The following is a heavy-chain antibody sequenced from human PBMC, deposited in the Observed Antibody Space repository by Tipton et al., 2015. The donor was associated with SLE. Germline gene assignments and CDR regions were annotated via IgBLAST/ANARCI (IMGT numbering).Heavy chain of an antibody. CDR3: AKRDERSGYDAFDV. CDR2: VRYDGTNK. CDR1: GFTFSNYV. D-gene: IGHD3-22*01. Sequence: SLRLSCAASGFTFSNYVMHWVRQAPGKGLEWVAFVRYDGTNKYYADSVKGRFTISRDNYKDTLYLQMNSLRDEDTAIYYCAKRDERSGYDAFDVWGQGTMVTVSS. V-gene: IGHV3-30*02. J-gene: IGHJ3*01.